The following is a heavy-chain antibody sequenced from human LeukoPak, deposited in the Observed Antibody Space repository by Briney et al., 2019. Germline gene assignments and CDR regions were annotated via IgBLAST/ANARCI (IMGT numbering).Heavy chain of an antibody. D-gene: IGHD1-1*01. CDR1: GGSLSDYY. Sequence: SETLSLTCAVYGGSLSDYYWGWIRQPPGKGLEWIGSIYYGGSTYYNPSLKSRVTISVDRSKNQFSLKLSSVTAADTAVYYCARGTERASWFDPWGQGTPVTVSS. V-gene: IGHV4-34*01. CDR2: IYYGGST. CDR3: ARGTERASWFDP. J-gene: IGHJ5*02.